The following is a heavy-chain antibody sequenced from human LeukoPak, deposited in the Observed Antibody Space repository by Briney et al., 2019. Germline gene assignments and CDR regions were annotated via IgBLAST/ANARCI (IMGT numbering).Heavy chain of an antibody. D-gene: IGHD2-15*01. V-gene: IGHV3-21*01. CDR2: ISSSSSYI. CDR3: ARRRIGRSTSGYYFDY. J-gene: IGHJ4*02. Sequence: KTGGSLRLSCAASGFTFSSYSMNRVRQAPGKGLEWVSSISSSSSYIYYADSVKGRFTISRDNAKNSLYLQMNSLRAEDTAVYYCARRRIGRSTSGYYFDYWGQGTLVTVSS. CDR1: GFTFSSYS.